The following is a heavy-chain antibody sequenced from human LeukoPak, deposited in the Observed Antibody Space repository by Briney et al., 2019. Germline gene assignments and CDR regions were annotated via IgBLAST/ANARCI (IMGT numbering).Heavy chain of an antibody. Sequence: GGSLRLSCAASGFPFSSHGMLGVRQAPGKGLEWGADIWYDGSNKYYADSVKGRFTISRDNSKNTLYLQMNSLRAEDTAVYYCARDLYGDYMGFDYWGQGTLVTVSS. CDR1: GFPFSSHG. V-gene: IGHV3-33*01. CDR3: ARDLYGDYMGFDY. D-gene: IGHD4-17*01. J-gene: IGHJ4*02. CDR2: IWYDGSNK.